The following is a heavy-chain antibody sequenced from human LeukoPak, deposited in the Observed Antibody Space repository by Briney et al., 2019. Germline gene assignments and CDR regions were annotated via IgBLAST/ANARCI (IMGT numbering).Heavy chain of an antibody. Sequence: SETLSLTCTVSGGSIRSHYWSWIRQPPGKGLEWIGYIFYSGSTNYNPSLKSRVTISVDTSKNQFSLKLSSVTAADTAVYYCARDRGDYDSSGYYGYFDYWGQGALVTVSS. CDR3: ARDRGDYDSSGYYGYFDY. V-gene: IGHV4-59*11. J-gene: IGHJ4*02. CDR2: IFYSGST. CDR1: GGSIRSHY. D-gene: IGHD3-22*01.